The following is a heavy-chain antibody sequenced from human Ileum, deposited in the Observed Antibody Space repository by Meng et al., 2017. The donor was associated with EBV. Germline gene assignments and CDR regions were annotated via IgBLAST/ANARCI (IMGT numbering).Heavy chain of an antibody. J-gene: IGHJ5*02. V-gene: IGHV4-31*03. CDR3: ARASYGSGSPLGESWFDP. CDR1: GGSISSGGYY. Sequence: GHLQERGPGMVKPSQTLSLTCTVSGGSISSGGYYWSWIRQHPGKGLEWIGYIHSSGSTYYNPSLRSRLTISVDTSKNQFSLKLSSVTAADTAVYYCARASYGSGSPLGESWFDPWGQGTLVTVSS. D-gene: IGHD3-10*01. CDR2: IHSSGST.